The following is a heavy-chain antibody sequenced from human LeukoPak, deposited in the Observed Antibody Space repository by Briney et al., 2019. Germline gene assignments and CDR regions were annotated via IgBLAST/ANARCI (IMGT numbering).Heavy chain of an antibody. Sequence: PGGSLRLSCAASGFTFSSYWMSWVRQAPGKGLEWVSAISGSGGSTYYADSVKGRFTISRDNSKNMLYLQMNSLRAEDTAVYYCAKRSAESSGYFDYWGQGTLVTVSS. CDR3: AKRSAESSGYFDY. J-gene: IGHJ4*02. CDR1: GFTFSSYW. V-gene: IGHV3-23*01. D-gene: IGHD6-19*01. CDR2: ISGSGGST.